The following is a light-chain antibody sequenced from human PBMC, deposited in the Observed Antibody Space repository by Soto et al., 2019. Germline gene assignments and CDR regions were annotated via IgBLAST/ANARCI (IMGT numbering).Light chain of an antibody. Sequence: DIQMTQSPSTLSACLAETVTTTCRASQSISSWLAWYQQKPGKAPKLLIYDASSLESGVPSRFSGSGSGTEFTLTISSLKPDDFATYYCQQYNSYSAFGKGTKVDIK. V-gene: IGKV1-5*01. CDR2: DAS. CDR3: QQYNSYSA. CDR1: QSISSW. J-gene: IGKJ1*01.